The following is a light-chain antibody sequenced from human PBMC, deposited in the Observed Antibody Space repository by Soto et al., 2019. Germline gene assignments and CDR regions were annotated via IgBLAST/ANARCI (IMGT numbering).Light chain of an antibody. V-gene: IGKV3-11*01. Sequence: PGERATLSCRASQSVDNYLAWYQQKPGQAPRLLIYDVSNRATGTPARFSGSGSGTDFTLSISSLEPEDFAVYYCQQRSNRPRFTFGPGTKVDIK. J-gene: IGKJ3*01. CDR1: QSVDNY. CDR3: QQRSNRPRFT. CDR2: DVS.